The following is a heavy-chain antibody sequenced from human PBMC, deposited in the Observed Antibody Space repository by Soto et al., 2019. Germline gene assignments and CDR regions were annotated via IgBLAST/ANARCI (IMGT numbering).Heavy chain of an antibody. D-gene: IGHD1-1*01. CDR1: SGSISSSNW. CDR3: ARVSTKPPGSNIQVFDY. V-gene: IGHV4-4*02. J-gene: IGHJ4*02. Sequence: QVQLQESGPGLVKPSGTLSLTCAVSSGSISSSNWWSWVRQPPGKGLEWIGEIYHSGSTNYNPSLKSRVTISVDKSKNQFSLKLSSVTAADTDVYYCARVSTKPPGSNIQVFDYWGQGTLVTVSS. CDR2: IYHSGST.